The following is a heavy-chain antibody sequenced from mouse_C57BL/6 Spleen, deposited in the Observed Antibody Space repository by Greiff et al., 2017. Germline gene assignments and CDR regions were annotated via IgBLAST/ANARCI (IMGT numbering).Heavy chain of an antibody. V-gene: IGHV1-80*01. D-gene: IGHD1-1*01. CDR3: ARRDYGSRWYFDY. CDR1: GYAFSSYW. J-gene: IGHJ2*01. CDR2: IYPGDGDT. Sequence: QVQLQQSGAELVKPGASVKISCKASGYAFSSYWMNWVKQRPGKGLEWIGQIYPGDGDTNYNGKFKGKATLTADKSSSTAYMQLSSLTSEDSAVYFCARRDYGSRWYFDYWGQGTTLTVSS.